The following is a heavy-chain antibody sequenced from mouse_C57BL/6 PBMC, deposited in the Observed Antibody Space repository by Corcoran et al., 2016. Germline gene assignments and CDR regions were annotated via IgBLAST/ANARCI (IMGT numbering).Heavy chain of an antibody. CDR1: GYTFTDYY. CDR3: ARSGVLLRSRFDY. V-gene: IGHV1-76*01. Sequence: QVQLKQSGAELVRPGASVKLSCKASGYTFTDYYINWVKQRPGQGLEWIARIYPGSGNTYYNEKFKGKATLTAEKSSSTAYMQLSSLTSEDSAVYVCARSGVLLRSRFDYWGQGTTLTVSS. CDR2: IYPGSGNT. J-gene: IGHJ2*01. D-gene: IGHD1-1*01.